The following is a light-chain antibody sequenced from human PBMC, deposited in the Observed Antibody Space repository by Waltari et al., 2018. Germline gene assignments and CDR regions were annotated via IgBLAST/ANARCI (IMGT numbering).Light chain of an antibody. CDR1: QRISSY. CDR3: QQTYNLFT. Sequence: DIQMTQSPSFLSASVGDRVTITCRASQRISSYLNWYQQQAGKAPKLLIYGSSSLQSGVPSRFSGTGSGTDFTLTINGLQPEDFATYYYQQTYNLFTFGPGTTVDFK. V-gene: IGKV1-39*01. CDR2: GSS. J-gene: IGKJ3*01.